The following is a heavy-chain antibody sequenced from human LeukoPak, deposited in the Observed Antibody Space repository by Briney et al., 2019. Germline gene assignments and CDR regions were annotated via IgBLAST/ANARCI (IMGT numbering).Heavy chain of an antibody. V-gene: IGHV4-59*01. CDR1: GASISSKY. CDR3: ARESLLTSSPSDI. J-gene: IGHJ3*02. CDR2: IFYTGTT. Sequence: SETLSLTCSVSGASISSKYWSWIRQSPGKGLEWIGYIFYTGTTNYNPSLESRVTISVDTSKNQFSLKLNSVTAADTAIYYCARESLLTSSPSDIWGQGTRVTVSS. D-gene: IGHD3-16*02.